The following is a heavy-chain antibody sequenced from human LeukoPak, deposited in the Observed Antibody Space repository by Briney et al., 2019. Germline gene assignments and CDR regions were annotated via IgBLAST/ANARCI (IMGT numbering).Heavy chain of an antibody. CDR2: IYYSGST. CDR1: GGSISSSSYY. Sequence: SETLSLTCTVSGGSISSSSYYWGWIRQPPGKGLEWIGSIYYSGSTYYNPSLKSRVTISVDTSKNQFSLKVSSVTAADTAVYYCARDLYYDSSGYYLSYYYMAVGGKGTRVTVSS. V-gene: IGHV4-39*02. J-gene: IGHJ6*03. CDR3: ARDLYYDSSGYYLSYYYMAV. D-gene: IGHD3-22*01.